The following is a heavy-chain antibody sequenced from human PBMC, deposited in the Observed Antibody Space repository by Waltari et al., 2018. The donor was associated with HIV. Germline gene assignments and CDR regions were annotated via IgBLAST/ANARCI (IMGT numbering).Heavy chain of an antibody. Sequence: QVQLQESGPGLVKPSETLSLTCSVSGGSVTSGSSSWSWIRQPPGKGLEWIGYFYYSGSTNYNPSLKRRVTISLDTSKNNFSLRLSSVTAADTAVYYCARERGGKYNYYYYGMDVWGQGTTVTVSS. D-gene: IGHD1-20*01. V-gene: IGHV4-61*03. J-gene: IGHJ6*02. CDR3: ARERGGKYNYYYYGMDV. CDR2: FYYSGST. CDR1: GGSVTSGSSS.